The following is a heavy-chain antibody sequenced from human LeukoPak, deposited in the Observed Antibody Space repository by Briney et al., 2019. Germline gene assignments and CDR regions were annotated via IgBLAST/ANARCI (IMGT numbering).Heavy chain of an antibody. CDR1: GGSISSGGYY. V-gene: IGHV4-31*03. J-gene: IGHJ5*02. Sequence: SETLSLTCTVSGGSISSGGYYWSWLRPHPGKGLEWLGYIYYSGSTYYNPSLKSRVTIAVDTYKNQFTLKLGSWAAADTAVYYCARSSYGSGSYADCFDPWGQGTLVTVSS. CDR2: IYYSGST. CDR3: ARSSYGSGSYADCFDP. D-gene: IGHD3-10*01.